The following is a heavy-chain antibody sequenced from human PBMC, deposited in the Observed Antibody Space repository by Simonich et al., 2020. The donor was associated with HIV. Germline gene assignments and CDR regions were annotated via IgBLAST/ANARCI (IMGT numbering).Heavy chain of an antibody. V-gene: IGHV3-23*01. CDR3: AKDRYYNFWSGYYDY. J-gene: IGHJ4*02. Sequence: EVQLLESGGGLVQPGGSLRLSCAASGFTFSSYAMSGVRQDPGKGLEGVSDSSGSGGSTYYADSVKGRFTISRDNSKNTLYLQMNSLRAEDTAVYYCAKDRYYNFWSGYYDYWGQGTLVTVSS. D-gene: IGHD3-3*01. CDR2: SSGSGGST. CDR1: GFTFSSYA.